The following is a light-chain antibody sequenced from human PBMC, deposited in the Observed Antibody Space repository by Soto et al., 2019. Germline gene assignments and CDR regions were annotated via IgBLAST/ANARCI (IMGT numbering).Light chain of an antibody. Sequence: VIWMTQSPSLLSASPGDRVTISFRMSQGISSYLAWYQQKPGKAPELLIYAASTLQSGVPSRFSGSGSGTYFSFTISSLQPEDIATYYCQQYSNLITFCQGTRLEIK. CDR1: QGISSY. V-gene: IGKV1D-8*03. CDR2: AAS. CDR3: QQYSNLIT. J-gene: IGKJ5*01.